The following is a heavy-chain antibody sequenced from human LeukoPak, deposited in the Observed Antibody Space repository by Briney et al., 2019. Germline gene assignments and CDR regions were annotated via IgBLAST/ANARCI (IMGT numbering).Heavy chain of an antibody. CDR3: AKRLAMTGTYHFDY. V-gene: IGHV3-23*01. J-gene: IGHJ4*02. Sequence: HPGGSLRLSCAASGFTFSNYGMNWVRQAPGKGLEWVSRISGTGGTTFYAGSVKGRFTISRDNSKNTLYLQMNSLRAEDTAVYYCAKRLAMTGTYHFDYWGQGTLVTVSS. D-gene: IGHD6-19*01. CDR2: ISGTGGTT. CDR1: GFTFSNYG.